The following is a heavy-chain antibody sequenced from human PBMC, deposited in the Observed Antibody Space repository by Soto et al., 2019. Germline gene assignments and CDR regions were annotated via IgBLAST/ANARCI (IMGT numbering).Heavy chain of an antibody. CDR1: GGSISSGGYY. V-gene: IGHV4-31*03. CDR3: ARWGSYGGGDRSPGYWYFDL. J-gene: IGHJ2*01. CDR2: IYYSGST. D-gene: IGHD2-21*02. Sequence: QVQLQESGPGLVKPSQTLSLTCTVSGGSISSGGYYWSWIGQHPGNGLEWIGYIYYSGSTYYNPSPMSRVTTSVDTSKNQFSLKLSSVTAAHTAVYCCARWGSYGGGDRSPGYWYFDLWGRGTLVTVSS.